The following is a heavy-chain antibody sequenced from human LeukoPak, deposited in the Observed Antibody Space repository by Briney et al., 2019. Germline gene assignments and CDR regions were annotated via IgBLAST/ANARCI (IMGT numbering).Heavy chain of an antibody. Sequence: GGSLRLSCAASGFTFSNYAMSWVRQAPGKGLEWVSGISGSGDSTYYADSVKGRSTISRDNSKNTLYLQMNNLRAEDTAVYYCAKSRSDIAVAATNYWGQGTLVTVSS. V-gene: IGHV3-23*01. CDR3: AKSRSDIAVAATNY. CDR1: GFTFSNYA. D-gene: IGHD6-19*01. CDR2: ISGSGDST. J-gene: IGHJ4*02.